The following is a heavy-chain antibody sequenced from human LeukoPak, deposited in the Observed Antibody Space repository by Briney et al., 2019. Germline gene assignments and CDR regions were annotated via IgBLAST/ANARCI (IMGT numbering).Heavy chain of an antibody. J-gene: IGHJ4*02. CDR1: GFTVSSNF. Sequence: GGSLRLSCAASGFTVSSNFMSWVRQAPGKGLEWVSVIYSGGSTYYADSVKGRFTISRDNSKNTLYLQMNSLRAEDTAVYYCARDVNLVSLDYWGQGTLVTVSS. V-gene: IGHV3-66*01. CDR2: IYSGGST. CDR3: ARDVNLVSLDY.